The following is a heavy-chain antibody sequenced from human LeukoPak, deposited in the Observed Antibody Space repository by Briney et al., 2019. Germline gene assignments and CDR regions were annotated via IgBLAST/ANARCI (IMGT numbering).Heavy chain of an antibody. Sequence: ASMKVSCKASGYTFTSYDINWVRQATGQGLEWMGWMNPNSGNTGYAQKFQGRVTMTRNTSISTAYMELSSLRSEDTAVYYCARARIAVATFDPWGQGTLVTVSS. CDR2: MNPNSGNT. V-gene: IGHV1-8*01. CDR1: GYTFTSYD. D-gene: IGHD6-19*01. J-gene: IGHJ5*02. CDR3: ARARIAVATFDP.